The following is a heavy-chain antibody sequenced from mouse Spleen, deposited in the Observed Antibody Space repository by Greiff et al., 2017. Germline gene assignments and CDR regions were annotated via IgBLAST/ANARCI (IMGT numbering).Heavy chain of an antibody. D-gene: IGHD1-1*01. J-gene: IGHJ2*01. CDR3: AKGRYYGRSQRPYFDY. CDR2: IYPRDGST. CDR1: GYTFTDHT. Sequence: VKLMESDAELVKPGASVKISCKVSGYTFTDHTIHWMKQRPEQGLEWIGYIYPRDGSTKYNEKFKGKATLTADKSSSTAYMQLNSLTSEDSAVYFCAKGRYYGRSQRPYFDYWGQGTTLTVSS. V-gene: IGHV1-78*01.